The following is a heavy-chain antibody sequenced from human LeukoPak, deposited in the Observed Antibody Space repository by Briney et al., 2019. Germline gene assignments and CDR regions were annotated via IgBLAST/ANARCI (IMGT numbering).Heavy chain of an antibody. J-gene: IGHJ4*02. CDR1: GGSISRGDYY. V-gene: IGHV4-30-4*02. CDR2: IYNSGAT. D-gene: IGHD3-9*01. Sequence: SETLSLTCNVSGGSISRGDYYWGWVRQSPAKGLEWIGNIYNSGATHYNPSLRSRVTISADTSSNQFSLKLSSVTAADTAVYYCARGDILTGYYYFDYWGQGTLVTVSS. CDR3: ARGDILTGYYYFDY.